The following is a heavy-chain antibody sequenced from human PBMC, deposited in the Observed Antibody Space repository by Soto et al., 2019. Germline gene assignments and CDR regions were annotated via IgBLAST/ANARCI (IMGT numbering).Heavy chain of an antibody. CDR2: ISSSSSYI. V-gene: IGHV3-21*01. CDR1: GFTFSSYS. D-gene: IGHD3-3*01. J-gene: IGHJ5*02. CDR3: ARDFTIFGNWFDP. Sequence: GGSLRLSCAASGFTFSSYSMNWVRQAPGKGLEWVSSISSSSSYIYYADSVKGRFTISRDNAKNSLYLQMNSLRAEDTAVYYCARDFTIFGNWFDPWGQGTLVTVSS.